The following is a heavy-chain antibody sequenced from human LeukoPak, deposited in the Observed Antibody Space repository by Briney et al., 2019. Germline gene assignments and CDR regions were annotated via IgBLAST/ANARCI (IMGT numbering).Heavy chain of an antibody. CDR3: AREGLYSSSWPPNYYYYGMDV. CDR2: IWYDGSNK. V-gene: IGHV3-33*01. Sequence: PGGSLRLSCEAAGFAFSSYSMHWVRQAPGKGLEWVAVIWYDGSNKYYADSVKGRFTISRDNSKNTLYLQMNSLRAEDTAVYYCAREGLYSSSWPPNYYYYGMDVWGQGTTVTVSS. D-gene: IGHD6-13*01. CDR1: GFAFSSYS. J-gene: IGHJ6*02.